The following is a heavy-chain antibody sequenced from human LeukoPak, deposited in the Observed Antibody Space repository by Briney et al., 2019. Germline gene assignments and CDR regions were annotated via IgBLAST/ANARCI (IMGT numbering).Heavy chain of an antibody. CDR2: ISSSSSPI. CDR1: GFTFSSYS. D-gene: IGHD3-22*01. J-gene: IGHJ4*02. Sequence: GGSLRLSCAASGFTFSSYSMNWVRQAPGKGLEWVSYISSSSSPIYYADSVKGRFIISRDKAKNSLSLQMNSLRDEDTAVYYCARDKGDYDTSGSLFVFGGQGTLVTVSS. CDR3: ARDKGDYDTSGSLFVF. V-gene: IGHV3-48*02.